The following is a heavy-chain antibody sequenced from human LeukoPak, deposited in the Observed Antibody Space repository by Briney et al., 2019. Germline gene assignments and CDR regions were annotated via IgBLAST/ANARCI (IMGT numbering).Heavy chain of an antibody. D-gene: IGHD2-15*01. J-gene: IGHJ5*02. CDR2: IYYSGRT. Sequence: SETLSLTCTVSGGSISSSSYYWGWIRQPPGKGLEWIVSIYYSGRTYYNPSLKSRVTISVDTSKNQFSLKLSSVTAADTAVYYCARAPDCSGGSCYSGNWFDPWGQGTLVTVSS. CDR1: GGSISSSSYY. CDR3: ARAPDCSGGSCYSGNWFDP. V-gene: IGHV4-39*07.